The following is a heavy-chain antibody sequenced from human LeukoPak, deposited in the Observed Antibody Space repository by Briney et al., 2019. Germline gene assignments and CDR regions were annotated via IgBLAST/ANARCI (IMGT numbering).Heavy chain of an antibody. CDR1: GFTFSDYY. CDR3: ASSSGYYYVDY. CDR2: ISSSGSTI. V-gene: IGHV3-11*01. D-gene: IGHD3-22*01. Sequence: GGSLRLSCAASGFTFSDYYMSWIRQAPGKGLEWVPYISSSGSTIYYADSVKGRFTISRDNAKNSLYLQMNSLRAEDTAVYYCASSSGYYYVDYWGQGTLVTVSS. J-gene: IGHJ4*02.